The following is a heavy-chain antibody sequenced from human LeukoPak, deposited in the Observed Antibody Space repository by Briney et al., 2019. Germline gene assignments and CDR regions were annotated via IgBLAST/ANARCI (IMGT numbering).Heavy chain of an antibody. CDR1: GFTFSSYW. D-gene: IGHD3-22*01. CDR3: AREYEPYYDSSGYYYPPFGY. CDR2: IKQDGSEK. Sequence: GGSLRLSCAASGFTFSSYWMSWVRQAPGKGLEWVANIKQDGSEKYYVDSVKGRFTISRDNAKNSLYLQMNSLRAEDTAVYYCAREYEPYYDSSGYYYPPFGYWGQGTLVTISS. V-gene: IGHV3-7*01. J-gene: IGHJ4*02.